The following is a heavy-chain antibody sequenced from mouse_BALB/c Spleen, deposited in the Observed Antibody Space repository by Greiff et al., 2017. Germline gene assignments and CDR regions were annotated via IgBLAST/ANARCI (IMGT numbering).Heavy chain of an antibody. CDR3: ASERGYDYDVPAWFAY. J-gene: IGHJ3*01. CDR1: GYSITSGYY. D-gene: IGHD2-4*01. V-gene: IGHV3-6*02. CDR2: ISYDGSN. Sequence: EVKLQESGPGLVKPSQSLSLTCSVTGYSITSGYYWNWIRQFPGNKLEWMGYISYDGSNNYNPSLKNRISITRDTSKNQFFLKLNSVTTEDTATYYGASERGYDYDVPAWFAYWGQGTLVTVSA.